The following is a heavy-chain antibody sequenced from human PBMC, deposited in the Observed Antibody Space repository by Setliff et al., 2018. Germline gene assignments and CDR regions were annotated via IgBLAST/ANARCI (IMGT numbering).Heavy chain of an antibody. V-gene: IGHV1-18*01. CDR3: VREYSGGGLM. Sequence: GASVKVSCKASGYTFTSYGFSWVRQAPGQGLEWMGWISAYNGNTNYGQKYQGRVTMTTDTSTNTVYMELRSLRSDGTAVYFCVREYSGGGLMWGQGTMVTVSS. D-gene: IGHD6-19*01. CDR1: GYTFTSYG. CDR2: ISAYNGNT. J-gene: IGHJ3*01.